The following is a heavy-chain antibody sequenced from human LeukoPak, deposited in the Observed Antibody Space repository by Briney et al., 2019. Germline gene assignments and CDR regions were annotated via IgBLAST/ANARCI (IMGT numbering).Heavy chain of an antibody. CDR1: GFSVSNNY. V-gene: IGHV3-53*01. CDR3: AREPGFGELFTYYMDV. Sequence: PAGSLILSCAASGFSVSNNYMSLVRQAPGKGLEWISFIYSSGNSYYEDSVKGRFTISIDTSKNQLYLQMNTLIAEDTAVYYCAREPGFGELFTYYMDVWGKGTTVTVSS. CDR2: IYSSGNS. D-gene: IGHD3-10*01. J-gene: IGHJ6*03.